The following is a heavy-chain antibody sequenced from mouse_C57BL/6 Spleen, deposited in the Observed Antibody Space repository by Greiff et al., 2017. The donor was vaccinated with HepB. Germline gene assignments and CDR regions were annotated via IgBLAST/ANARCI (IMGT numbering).Heavy chain of an antibody. J-gene: IGHJ3*01. Sequence: QLQQSGPELVKPGASVKISCKASGYAFSSSWMNWVKQRPGKGLEWIGRIYPGDGDTNYNGKFKGKATLTADKSSSTAYMQLSSLTSEDSAVYFCARSGTGFAYWGQGTLVTVSA. D-gene: IGHD3-2*02. CDR3: ARSGTGFAY. CDR1: GYAFSSSW. CDR2: IYPGDGDT. V-gene: IGHV1-82*01.